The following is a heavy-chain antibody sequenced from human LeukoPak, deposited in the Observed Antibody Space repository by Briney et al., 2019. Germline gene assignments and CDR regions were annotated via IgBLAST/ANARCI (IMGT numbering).Heavy chain of an antibody. CDR2: ISGSGGST. CDR1: GFTFSSYA. J-gene: IGHJ3*02. Sequence: GSLRLSCEVSGFTFSSYAMSWVRQAPGKGLEWVSTISGSGGSTYYADSVKGRFTISRDNSKNTLYLQMNSLRAEDTAVYYCATDNDVAFDIWGQGTMVTVSS. CDR3: ATDNDVAFDI. V-gene: IGHV3-23*01. D-gene: IGHD2-15*01.